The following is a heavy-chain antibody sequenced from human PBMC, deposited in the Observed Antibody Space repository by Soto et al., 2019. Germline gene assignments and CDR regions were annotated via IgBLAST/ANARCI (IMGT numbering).Heavy chain of an antibody. CDR2: ISGSGGST. J-gene: IGHJ4*02. CDR3: AKDSRYSSGPSYFDY. D-gene: IGHD6-19*01. V-gene: IGHV3-23*01. Sequence: GGSLRLSCAASGFTFSSYAMSWVRQAPGKGLEWVSTISGSGGSTYYADSVKGRFTISRDNSKNTLYLQMNSLRAEDTAVYYCAKDSRYSSGPSYFDYWGQGTLVTVSS. CDR1: GFTFSSYA.